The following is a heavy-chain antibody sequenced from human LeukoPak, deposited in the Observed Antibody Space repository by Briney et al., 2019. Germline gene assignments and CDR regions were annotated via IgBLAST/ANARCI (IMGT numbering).Heavy chain of an antibody. Sequence: GGSLRLSCAASGFTFSSYAMSWVRQASGKGLEWVSAISGSGRSTYYADSVKGRFTISRDNSKNTLSLQMNSLRAEDTAVYFCANHRIVVGAFDIWGQGTMVTVSS. V-gene: IGHV3-23*01. CDR1: GFTFSSYA. J-gene: IGHJ3*02. CDR3: ANHRIVVGAFDI. CDR2: ISGSGRST. D-gene: IGHD3-22*01.